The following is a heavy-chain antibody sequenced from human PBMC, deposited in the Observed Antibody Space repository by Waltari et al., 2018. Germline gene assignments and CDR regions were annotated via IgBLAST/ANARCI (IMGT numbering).Heavy chain of an antibody. V-gene: IGHV1-2*06. J-gene: IGHJ4*02. D-gene: IGHD6-13*01. CDR3: ARDQIIKWVGSSNWYPFDY. CDR1: GYTFTGYY. CDR2: INPNSGGT. Sequence: QVQLVQSGAEVKKPGASVKVSCKASGYTFTGYYMHWVRQAPGQGLEWMGRINPNSGGTNYAQKFQGRVTMTRDTSISTAYMELSRLRSDDTAVYYCARDQIIKWVGSSNWYPFDYWGQGTLVTVSS.